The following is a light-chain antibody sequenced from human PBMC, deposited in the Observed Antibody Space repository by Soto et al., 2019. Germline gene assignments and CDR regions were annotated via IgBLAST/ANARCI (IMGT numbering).Light chain of an antibody. Sequence: EIVMTQSTATLSLSPGERSTLSCRASQSVSSSYLSWYQQKPGQAPRLLIYGASTRATGIPARFSGSGSGKDFTLTISSLQPEDFAVYYCQQDYNLPTFGQGTKVEI. CDR2: GAS. J-gene: IGKJ1*01. CDR3: QQDYNLPT. CDR1: QSVSSSY. V-gene: IGKV3D-7*01.